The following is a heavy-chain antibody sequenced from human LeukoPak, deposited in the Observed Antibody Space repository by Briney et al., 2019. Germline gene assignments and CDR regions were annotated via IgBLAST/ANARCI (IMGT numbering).Heavy chain of an antibody. V-gene: IGHV3-48*01. CDR3: ARSLYSSSWYQSVLDY. D-gene: IGHD6-13*01. Sequence: GGSLRPSCAASGFTFSSYSVNWVRQAPGKGLEWVSYISSSSSTIYYADSVKGRFTISRDNAKNSLYLQMNSLRAEDTAVYYCARSLYSSSWYQSVLDYWGQGTLVTVSS. J-gene: IGHJ4*02. CDR1: GFTFSSYS. CDR2: ISSSSSTI.